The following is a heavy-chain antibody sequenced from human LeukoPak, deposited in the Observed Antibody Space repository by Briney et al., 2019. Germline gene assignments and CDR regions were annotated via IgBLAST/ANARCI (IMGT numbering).Heavy chain of an antibody. J-gene: IGHJ6*03. D-gene: IGHD1-26*01. CDR1: GFTFSSYS. Sequence: GGSLRLSCAASGFTFSSYSMNWVRQAPGKGLEWVSYISSSSTTIYYADSVKGRFTISRDNAKNSLYLQMDSLRVEDTAEYYCARDPYSGNYGAYYYYYMDVWGKGTTVTVSS. CDR2: ISSSSTTI. CDR3: ARDPYSGNYGAYYYYYMDV. V-gene: IGHV3-48*04.